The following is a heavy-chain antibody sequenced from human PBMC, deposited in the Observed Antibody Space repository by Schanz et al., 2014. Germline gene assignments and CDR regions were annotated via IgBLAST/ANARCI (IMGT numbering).Heavy chain of an antibody. D-gene: IGHD6-13*01. CDR3: ARGLIAAAGGAFDY. Sequence: VQLVESGGGLVQPGGSLRLSCAASGFTFSTSAMSWVRQVPGKGLEWVSAINTGVNTYYADSVRGRFTMSRDNSKNTLYLQMNSLRAGDAAVYYCARGLIAAAGGAFDYWGQGTLVAVSA. CDR2: INTGVNT. J-gene: IGHJ4*02. V-gene: IGHV3-23*04. CDR1: GFTFSTSA.